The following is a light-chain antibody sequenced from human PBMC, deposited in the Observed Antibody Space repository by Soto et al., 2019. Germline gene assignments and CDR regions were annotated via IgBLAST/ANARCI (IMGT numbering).Light chain of an antibody. V-gene: IGKV4-1*01. CDR1: QSVLYSSNNKNY. CDR2: WAS. J-gene: IGKJ1*01. Sequence: DIVMTQSPDSLAVSLGERATINCKSSQSVLYSSNNKNYLAWYQQKPGQPPKLLIYWASTRESGVPDRFSGSGSGTDFTLTISSLQAEDVAVYYCQQVYRPWTFGQGTKVEIK. CDR3: QQVYRPWT.